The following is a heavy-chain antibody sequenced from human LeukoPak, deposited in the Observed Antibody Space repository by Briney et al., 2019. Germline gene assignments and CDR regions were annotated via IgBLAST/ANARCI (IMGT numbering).Heavy chain of an antibody. V-gene: IGHV3-23*01. CDR2: ISGSGGST. D-gene: IGHD3-10*01. Sequence: GGSLRLSCAAPGFTFSRYAMSWVRPAPGKGLEWVSAISGSGGSTYYADSVKSRFTISRDNSKNTLYLQMNSLRAEDTAVYYCAKIGSDYYGGKFLDCWGQGTLVTASS. CDR1: GFTFSRYA. J-gene: IGHJ4*02. CDR3: AKIGSDYYGGKFLDC.